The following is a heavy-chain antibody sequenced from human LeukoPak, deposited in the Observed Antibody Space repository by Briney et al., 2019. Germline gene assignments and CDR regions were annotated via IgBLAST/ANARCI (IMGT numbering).Heavy chain of an antibody. CDR1: GFTVSSKY. Sequence: PGGSLRLSCAASGFTVSSKYMSWGRQAPGKGLEWVSVIYAGGRTYYADSVKGRFTISRDNSNNTLYLQMNSLRAEDTAVYYCARVNGDPTVTDYWGQGTLVTVSS. J-gene: IGHJ4*02. CDR2: IYAGGRT. CDR3: ARVNGDPTVTDY. D-gene: IGHD7-27*01. V-gene: IGHV3-53*01.